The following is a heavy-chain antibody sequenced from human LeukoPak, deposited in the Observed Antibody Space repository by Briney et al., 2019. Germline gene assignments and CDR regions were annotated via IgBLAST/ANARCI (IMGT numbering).Heavy chain of an antibody. CDR1: GYTFTSYA. Sequence: ASVKVSCKASGYTFTSYAMNWVRQAPGQGLEWMGWINTNTGNPTYAQGFTGRFVFSLDTSVSTAYLQISSLKAEDTAVYYCANSHDSSGYYFPFDYWGQGTLVTVSS. CDR3: ANSHDSSGYYFPFDY. CDR2: INTNTGNP. D-gene: IGHD3-22*01. V-gene: IGHV7-4-1*02. J-gene: IGHJ4*02.